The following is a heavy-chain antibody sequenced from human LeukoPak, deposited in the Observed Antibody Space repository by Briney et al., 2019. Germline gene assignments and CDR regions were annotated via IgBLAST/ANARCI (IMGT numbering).Heavy chain of an antibody. V-gene: IGHV1-69*01. CDR2: IIPIFGTA. CDR3: ASQNPPAVAFDI. J-gene: IGHJ3*02. D-gene: IGHD2/OR15-2a*01. Sequence: WASVKVSCKASGVTFSSYAISWVRQAPGQGLEWMGGIIPIFGTANYAQKFQGRVTITADESTSTAYVELSSLRSEDTAEYYCASQNPPAVAFDIWGQGTMVTVSS. CDR1: GVTFSSYA.